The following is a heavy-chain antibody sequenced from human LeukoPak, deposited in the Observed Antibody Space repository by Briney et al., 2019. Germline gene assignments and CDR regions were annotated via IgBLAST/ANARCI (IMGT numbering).Heavy chain of an antibody. J-gene: IGHJ3*02. D-gene: IGHD1-26*01. V-gene: IGHV6-1*01. CDR1: GDSLFTSGVA. Sequence: SQTLSLTCALSGDSLFTSGVAWNWIRQSPSRCLELLGRTYYTYTWSNEYAVSLKRRLTVNADTSKNQSSLQLNSVTPEDTALYYCARGRYSGFDIWGQGTTVTVSS. CDR3: ARGRYSGFDI. CDR2: TYYTYTWSN.